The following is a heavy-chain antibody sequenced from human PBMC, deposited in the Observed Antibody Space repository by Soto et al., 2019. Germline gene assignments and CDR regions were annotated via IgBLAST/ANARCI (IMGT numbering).Heavy chain of an antibody. CDR1: GGTFSSYT. CDR3: AREGSIKDTYYDFWSGYPSPGGWFDP. Sequence: ASVKVSCKASGGTFSSYTISWVRQAPGQGLEWMGRIIPILGIANYAQKFQGRLTITADKSTSTAYMDLSSLRSDDTAVYYCAREGSIKDTYYDFWSGYPSPGGWFDPWGQGTLVTVSS. J-gene: IGHJ5*02. CDR2: IIPILGIA. D-gene: IGHD3-3*01. V-gene: IGHV1-69*04.